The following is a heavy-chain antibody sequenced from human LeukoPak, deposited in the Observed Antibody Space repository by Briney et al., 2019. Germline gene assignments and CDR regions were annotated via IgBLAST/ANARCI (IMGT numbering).Heavy chain of an antibody. Sequence: SETLSLTCTVSGGSISSYYWSWIRQPAGKGLEWIGRIYTSVSTNYNPSLKRGITMSVATYTNTLSLKLSSVTAADTAVYYCARAARYYETSNFDYWGQGTLVTVSS. CDR2: IYTSVST. J-gene: IGHJ4*02. CDR1: GGSISSYY. CDR3: ARAARYYETSNFDY. D-gene: IGHD3-22*01. V-gene: IGHV4-4*07.